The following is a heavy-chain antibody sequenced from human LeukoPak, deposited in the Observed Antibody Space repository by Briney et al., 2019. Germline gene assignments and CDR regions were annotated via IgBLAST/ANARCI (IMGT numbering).Heavy chain of an antibody. D-gene: IGHD1-26*01. CDR3: ARGDSGSYYFDY. V-gene: IGHV3-48*03. CDR2: ISSSGSTI. Sequence: GGSLRLSCAASGFPFSSYEMNWVRQAPGKGLEWVSYISSSGSTIYYADSVKGRFTISRDNAKNSLYLQMNSLRAEDTAVYYCARGDSGSYYFDYWGQGTLVTVSS. CDR1: GFPFSSYE. J-gene: IGHJ4*02.